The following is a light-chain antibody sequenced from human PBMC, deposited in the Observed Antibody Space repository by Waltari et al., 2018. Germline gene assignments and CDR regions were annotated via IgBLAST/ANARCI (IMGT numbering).Light chain of an antibody. CDR2: GAS. J-gene: IGKJ4*01. V-gene: IGKV3-15*01. CDR1: QSVSRF. Sequence: EVVMTQSPATLSVSPGERVTLSCRASQSVSRFVAWYQQKPGQAPRLLIYGASTRATGIPVRFSGSGSGTEFTLTISSLQSEDFAVYYCQQYNDWPPLTFGGGTKLEIK. CDR3: QQYNDWPPLT.